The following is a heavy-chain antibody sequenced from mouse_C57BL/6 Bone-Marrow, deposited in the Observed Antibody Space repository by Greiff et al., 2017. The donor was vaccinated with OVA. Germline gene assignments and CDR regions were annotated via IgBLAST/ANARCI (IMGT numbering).Heavy chain of an antibody. V-gene: IGHV2-9-1*01. Sequence: VKLMESGPGLVAPSQSLSITCTVSGFSLTSYAISWVRQPPGKGLEWLGVIWTGGGTNYNSALKSRLSISKDNSKSQVFLKMNSLQTDDTARYYCASSYYDYDGYYAMDYWGQGTSVTVSS. CDR2: IWTGGGT. CDR1: GFSLTSYA. J-gene: IGHJ4*01. D-gene: IGHD2-4*01. CDR3: ASSYYDYDGYYAMDY.